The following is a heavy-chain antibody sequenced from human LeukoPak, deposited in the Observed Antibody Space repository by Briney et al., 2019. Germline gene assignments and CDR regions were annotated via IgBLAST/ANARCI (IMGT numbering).Heavy chain of an antibody. D-gene: IGHD3-10*01. CDR1: GFTFGTYA. V-gene: IGHV3-23*01. J-gene: IGHJ4*02. CDR3: AKGGGSGSYYIFDF. Sequence: GGPLRLSCVASGFTFGTYAMNWVRQAPGKGLEWVSGISGSGGGTYYGDSVKGRFTISRDNSKNTVYLQMDNLRADDTAVYYCAKGGGSGSYYIFDFWGQGELGTVSS. CDR2: ISGSGGGT.